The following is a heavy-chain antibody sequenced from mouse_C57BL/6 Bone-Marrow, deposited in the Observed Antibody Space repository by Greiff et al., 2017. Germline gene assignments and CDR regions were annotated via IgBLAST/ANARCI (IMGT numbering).Heavy chain of an antibody. Sequence: EVQLQQSGTVLARPGASVKMSCKTSGYTFTSYWMHWVKQRPGQGLEWIGAIYPGNSDTSYNQKFKGKAKLTAVTSASTAYMELSSLTNEDSAVYCCTKGTLTTVVAGARDDWGKGTSVTVSS. V-gene: IGHV1-5*01. J-gene: IGHJ4*01. CDR3: TKGTLTTVVAGARDD. D-gene: IGHD1-1*01. CDR1: GYTFTSYW. CDR2: IYPGNSDT.